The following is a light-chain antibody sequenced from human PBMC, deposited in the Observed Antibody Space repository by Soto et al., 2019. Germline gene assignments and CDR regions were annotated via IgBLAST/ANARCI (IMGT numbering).Light chain of an antibody. CDR3: QVWDISSNHVV. Sequence: SYELTQPPSVSVAPGKTARITCGGNNIGSKSVQWYQQKAGQAPILAMYYDSDRPSGIPERFSGSNSGNTATLTISTVEAGDEADYYCQVWDISSNHVVFGGGTQLTVL. CDR1: NIGSKS. J-gene: IGLJ2*01. V-gene: IGLV3-21*04. CDR2: YDS.